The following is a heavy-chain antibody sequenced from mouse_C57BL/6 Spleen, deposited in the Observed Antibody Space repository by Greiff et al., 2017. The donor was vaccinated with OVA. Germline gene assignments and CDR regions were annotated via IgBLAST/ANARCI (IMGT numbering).Heavy chain of an antibody. D-gene: IGHD2-2*01. CDR3: ARGVTYFDY. V-gene: IGHV5-16*01. CDR1: GFTFSDYY. J-gene: IGHJ2*01. CDR2: INYDGSST. Sequence: EVMLVESEGGLVRPGSSMKLSCTASGFTFSDYYMAWVRQVPEKGLEWVANINYDGSSTYYLDSLKSRFIISRDNAKNILYLQMSSLKSEDTATYYCARGVTYFDYWGQGTTLTVSS.